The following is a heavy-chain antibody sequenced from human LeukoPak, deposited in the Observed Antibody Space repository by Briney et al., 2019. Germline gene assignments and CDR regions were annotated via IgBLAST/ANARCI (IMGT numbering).Heavy chain of an antibody. V-gene: IGHV4-59*12. CDR2: IYYSGST. D-gene: IGHD3-22*01. Sequence: SETLSLTCTVSGGSISSYYWSWIRQPPGKGLEWIGYIYYSGSTNYNPSLKSRVTISVDTSKNQFSLKLSSVTAADTAVYYCARRRTYYYDSSGYLPFDYWGQGTLVTVSS. CDR1: GGSISSYY. J-gene: IGHJ4*02. CDR3: ARRRTYYYDSSGYLPFDY.